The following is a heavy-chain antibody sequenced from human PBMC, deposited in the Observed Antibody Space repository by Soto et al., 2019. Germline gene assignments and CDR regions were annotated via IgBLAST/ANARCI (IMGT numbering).Heavy chain of an antibody. J-gene: IGHJ4*02. CDR1: GFTFSSYA. CDR2: ISGSGGST. CDR3: GGGGLRLGELSFAFDY. V-gene: IGHV3-23*01. Sequence: EVQLLESGGGLVQPGGSLRLSCAASGFTFSSYAMSWVRQAPGKGLEWVSAISGSGGSTYYADSVKGRFTISRDNSKNTRYREMNSLRAEETAVYYCGGGGLRLGELSFAFDYWGQGTLVTVSS. D-gene: IGHD3-16*02.